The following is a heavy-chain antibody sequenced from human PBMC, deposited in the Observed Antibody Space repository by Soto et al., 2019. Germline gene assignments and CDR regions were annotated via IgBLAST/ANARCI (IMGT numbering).Heavy chain of an antibody. Sequence: QVQLVQSGAEVKKPGVSVNISCKASGYTFTSYAIHWVRLAPGQRPEWMGWINGGDGNTKYSPKFQVRVTMSRDTSASTAYMELSSLRSEDTAVYHCATGPRREYWGQGSLVTVSS. CDR3: ATGPRREY. V-gene: IGHV1-3*01. CDR1: GYTFTSYA. CDR2: INGGDGNT. J-gene: IGHJ4*02.